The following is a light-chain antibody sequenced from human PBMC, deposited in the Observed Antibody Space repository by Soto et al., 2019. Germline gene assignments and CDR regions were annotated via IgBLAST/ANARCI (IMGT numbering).Light chain of an antibody. CDR2: EVN. CDR3: SSYTTSSTVV. V-gene: IGLV2-14*01. J-gene: IGLJ2*01. CDR1: SSDVGFYNY. Sequence: QSALTQPASVSGSPGQSITISCTGSSSDVGFYNYVSWYQQYPGKAPKLMIYEVNNRPSGISSRFSGSKSANTASLTISGLQAADEADYYCSSYTTSSTVVFGGGTKLTVL.